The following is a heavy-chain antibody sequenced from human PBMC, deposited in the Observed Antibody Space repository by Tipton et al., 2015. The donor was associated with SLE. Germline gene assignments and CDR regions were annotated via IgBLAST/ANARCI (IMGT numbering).Heavy chain of an antibody. CDR1: GGSISSYY. CDR3: ARETGGGSYYFDY. J-gene: IGHJ4*02. V-gene: IGHV4-59*01. D-gene: IGHD1-26*01. CDR2: IYYSGST. Sequence: TLSLTCTVSGGSISSYYWSWIRQPPGKGLEWIGDIYYSGSTNYNPSLKSRVTISVDTSKNQFSLKLSSVTAADTAVYYCARETGGGSYYFDYWGQGTLVTVSS.